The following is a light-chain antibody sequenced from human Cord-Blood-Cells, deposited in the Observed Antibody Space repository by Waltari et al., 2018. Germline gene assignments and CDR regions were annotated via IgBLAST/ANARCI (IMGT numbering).Light chain of an antibody. CDR1: QSVSSY. CDR2: DAS. V-gene: IGKV3-11*01. Sequence: EIVLTQSPATLSLSPGERATLSCRASQSVSSYLAWYQQKPGQAPRLLIYDASNRATGIPARFSGSGCGTDFTLTISSLEPEDFAVYYCQQRRTFGQGTKVEIK. J-gene: IGKJ1*01. CDR3: QQRRT.